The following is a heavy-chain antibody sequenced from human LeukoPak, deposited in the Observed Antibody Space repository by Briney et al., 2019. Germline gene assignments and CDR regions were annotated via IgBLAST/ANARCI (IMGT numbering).Heavy chain of an antibody. V-gene: IGHV3-23*01. D-gene: IGHD3-3*01. CDR2: ISGSGGST. CDR3: AKRGSGYHDDY. Sequence: GGSLGLSCAASGFTFSTYAMSWVRQAPGKGLEWVSAISGSGGSTYYADSVKGRFTISRDNSKNTLYLQMNSLRAEDTAIYYCAKRGSGYHDDYWGQGTLVTVSS. CDR1: GFTFSTYA. J-gene: IGHJ4*02.